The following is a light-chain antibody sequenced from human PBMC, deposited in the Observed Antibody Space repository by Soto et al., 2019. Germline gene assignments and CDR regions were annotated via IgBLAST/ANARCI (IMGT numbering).Light chain of an antibody. Sequence: QSALTQPHSVSGSPGQSVTISCTGTSSDVGSYNYVSWYQHHPGKAPKLLIYDVTMWPSGVPHRFSGSKSGNTASLTISGLQAEDVADYYCCSYVDTSVVFGGGTKLTVL. CDR3: CSYVDTSVV. CDR1: SSDVGSYNY. CDR2: DVT. J-gene: IGLJ2*01. V-gene: IGLV2-11*01.